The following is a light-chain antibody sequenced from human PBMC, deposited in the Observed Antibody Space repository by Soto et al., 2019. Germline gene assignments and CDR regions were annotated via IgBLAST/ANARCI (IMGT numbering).Light chain of an antibody. V-gene: IGLV1-51*01. CDR2: DNN. CDR3: GTWETSLNGV. J-gene: IGLJ2*01. Sequence: QSVLTQLPSVSAAPGQKVTIPCSRSSSNIGLNHVSWYQHLPGTAPQLLIYDNNKRPSGIPDRFSGSKSGTSATLGITGLQTGDEADYYGGTWETSLNGVLGGGTKLTVL. CDR1: SSNIGLNH.